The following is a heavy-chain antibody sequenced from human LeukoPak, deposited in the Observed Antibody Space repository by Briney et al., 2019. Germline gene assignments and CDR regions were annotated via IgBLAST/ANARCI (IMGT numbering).Heavy chain of an antibody. D-gene: IGHD3-16*02. CDR1: GLTFRTYA. Sequence: PGGSLRLSCAASGLTFRTYAMSWVRQAPGKGLEWVSSISDSGGYTFYADSVEGRFTISRDNSKNTVYLQMNSLRAEDTAVYYCAKGGSYRSQPYFDYWGQGTPVTVSS. CDR3: AKGGSYRSQPYFDY. J-gene: IGHJ4*02. CDR2: ISDSGGYT. V-gene: IGHV3-23*01.